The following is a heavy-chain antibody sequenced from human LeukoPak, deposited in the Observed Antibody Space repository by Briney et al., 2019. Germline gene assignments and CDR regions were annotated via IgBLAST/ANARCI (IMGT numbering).Heavy chain of an antibody. Sequence: PSETLSLTCTVSGGSISSYYWSWIRQPPGKGLEWIGYIYTGGSTNYNPYLKSRVTISVDTSKNQFSLKLSSVTAADTAVYYCARHAQQLAMPYYYYYMDVWGKGTPVTVSS. D-gene: IGHD6-6*01. J-gene: IGHJ6*03. CDR1: GGSISSYY. V-gene: IGHV4-4*09. CDR2: IYTGGST. CDR3: ARHAQQLAMPYYYYYMDV.